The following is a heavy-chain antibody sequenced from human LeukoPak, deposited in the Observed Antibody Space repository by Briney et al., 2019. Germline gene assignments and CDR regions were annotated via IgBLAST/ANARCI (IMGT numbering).Heavy chain of an antibody. V-gene: IGHV3-30*02. CDR1: GFTFSSYG. J-gene: IGHJ4*02. CDR3: AKDMVGYGDLFDY. D-gene: IGHD4-17*01. CDR2: IRYDGSNK. Sequence: PGGSLRLSCAASGFTFSSYGMHWVRQAPGKGLEWVAFIRYDGSNKHYADSVKGRFTISRDNSKNTLYLQMNSLRAEDTAVYYCAKDMVGYGDLFDYWGQGTLVTVSS.